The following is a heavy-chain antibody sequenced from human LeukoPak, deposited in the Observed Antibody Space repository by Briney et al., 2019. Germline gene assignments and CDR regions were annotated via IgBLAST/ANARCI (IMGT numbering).Heavy chain of an antibody. J-gene: IGHJ4*02. D-gene: IGHD3-22*01. Sequence: SETLSHTCAVYGGSFSGYYWSWIRQPPGKGLEWIGEINHSGSTNYNPSLKSRVTISVDTSKNQFSLKLSSVTAADTAVYYCARGSYYYDSSGYTPHYFDYWGQGTLVTVSS. CDR1: GGSFSGYY. V-gene: IGHV4-34*01. CDR3: ARGSYYYDSSGYTPHYFDY. CDR2: INHSGST.